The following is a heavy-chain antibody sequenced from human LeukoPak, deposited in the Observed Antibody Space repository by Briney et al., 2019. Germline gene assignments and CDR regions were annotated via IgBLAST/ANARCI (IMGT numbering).Heavy chain of an antibody. J-gene: IGHJ3*02. CDR1: GGSISSYY. CDR2: IYYSGST. D-gene: IGHD2-21*02. CDR3: ARDCGGDCYDAFDI. Sequence: SETLSLTCTVAGGSISSYYWSWIRQPPGKGLEWIGYIYYSGSTNYNPSLKSRVTISVDTSKNQFSLKLSSVIAADTAVYYCARDCGGDCYDAFDIWGQGTVVTVSS. V-gene: IGHV4-59*01.